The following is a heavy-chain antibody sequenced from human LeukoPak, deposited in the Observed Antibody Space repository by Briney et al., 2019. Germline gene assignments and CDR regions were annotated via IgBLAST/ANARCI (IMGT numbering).Heavy chain of an antibody. CDR3: AREVGSGGSLGFDY. CDR1: GFTFSSYW. J-gene: IGHJ4*02. CDR2: IKQDGSEK. V-gene: IGHV3-7*01. D-gene: IGHD2-15*01. Sequence: PGGSLRLSCAASGFTFSSYWMSWVRQAPGKGLEWVANIKQDGSEKYYVDSVKGRFTISRDNAKNSPYLQMNSLRAEDTAVCYCAREVGSGGSLGFDYWGQGTLVTVSS.